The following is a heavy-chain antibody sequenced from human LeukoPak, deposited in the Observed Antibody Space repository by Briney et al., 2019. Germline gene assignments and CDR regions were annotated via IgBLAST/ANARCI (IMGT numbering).Heavy chain of an antibody. CDR2: TRNKANSYTT. CDR1: GFTFSDHY. CDR3: ARVPYDSSGYIFDY. V-gene: IGHV3-72*01. Sequence: GGSLRLSCAASGFTFSDHYMDWVRQAPGKGLEWVGRTRNKANSYTTEYAASVKGRFTISRDDSKNSLYLQMNSLKTEDTAVYYCARVPYDSSGYIFDYWGQGTLVTVSS. J-gene: IGHJ4*02. D-gene: IGHD3-22*01.